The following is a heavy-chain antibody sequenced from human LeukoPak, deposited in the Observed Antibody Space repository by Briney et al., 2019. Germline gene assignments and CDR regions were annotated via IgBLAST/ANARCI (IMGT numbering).Heavy chain of an antibody. CDR1: GGSFSGYY. CDR3: AKDREYSSRPYFDY. CDR2: INHSGST. V-gene: IGHV4-34*01. Sequence: SETLSLTCAVYGGSFSGYYWSWIRQPPGKGLEWIGEINHSGSTNYNPSLKSRVTISVDTSKNQFSLKLSSVTAAGTAVYYCAKDREYSSRPYFDYWGQGTLVTVSS. D-gene: IGHD6-6*01. J-gene: IGHJ4*02.